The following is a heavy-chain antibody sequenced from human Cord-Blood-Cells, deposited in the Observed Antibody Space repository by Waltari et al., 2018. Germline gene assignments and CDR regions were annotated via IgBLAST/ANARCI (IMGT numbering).Heavy chain of an antibody. CDR1: GYTFTGYY. V-gene: IGHV1-2*02. CDR2: IDPNRGGT. J-gene: IGHJ4*02. CDR3: ARGQGHSYSGSYYFDS. D-gene: IGHD1-26*01. Sequence: QVQLVQSGAEVKKPGASVKVSCQASGYTFTGYYMPWVRQAPGPGLEWMRWIDPNRGGTNYAQKSQGRVTMTRDTSSSTAYMEVSRLRSDDTAVYYCARGQGHSYSGSYYFDSWGQGTLVTVSS.